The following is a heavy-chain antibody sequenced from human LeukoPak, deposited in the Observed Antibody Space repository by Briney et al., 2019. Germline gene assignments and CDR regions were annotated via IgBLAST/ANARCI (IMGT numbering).Heavy chain of an antibody. Sequence: PSKTLSLTCTVSGVSISSSYWSWIRQPRGKTLEWIGYIYYSGSTNSNPSLKSRVTISADTSKNQFSLKLNSVTAADTAVYYCVRGNYDSRGYSNAFDIWGQGAMVTVSS. J-gene: IGHJ3*02. D-gene: IGHD3-22*01. V-gene: IGHV4-59*01. CDR2: IYYSGST. CDR1: GVSISSSY. CDR3: VRGNYDSRGYSNAFDI.